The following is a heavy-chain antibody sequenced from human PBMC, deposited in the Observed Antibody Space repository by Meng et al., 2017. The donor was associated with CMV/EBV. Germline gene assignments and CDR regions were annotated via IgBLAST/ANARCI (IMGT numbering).Heavy chain of an antibody. J-gene: IGHJ4*02. Sequence: SLKISCAASGFTFDRSAIHWVRQVPGKGMEWVSGIGYNSDYIGYADSVKGRFTISRDNAKNSVYLQMNSLRPEDTALYYWARDDCGNYCTLADWGQGTLVTVSS. D-gene: IGHD2-8*01. CDR2: IGYNSDYI. V-gene: IGHV3-9*01. CDR1: GFTFDRSA. CDR3: ARDDCGNYCTLAD.